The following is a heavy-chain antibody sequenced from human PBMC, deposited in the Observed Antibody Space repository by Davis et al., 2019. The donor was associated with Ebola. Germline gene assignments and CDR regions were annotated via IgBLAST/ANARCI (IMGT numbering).Heavy chain of an antibody. J-gene: IGHJ6*02. CDR3: ARGSLYYDFWSGYPKVYYYGMDV. CDR2: IYSGGST. Sequence: GESLKISCAASGFTVSSNYMSWVRQAPGKGLEWVSVIYSGGSTYYADSVKGRFTISRDNSRNTLYLQMNSLRAEDTAVYYCARGSLYYDFWSGYPKVYYYGMDVWGQGTTVTVSS. CDR1: GFTVSSNY. V-gene: IGHV3-66*01. D-gene: IGHD3-3*01.